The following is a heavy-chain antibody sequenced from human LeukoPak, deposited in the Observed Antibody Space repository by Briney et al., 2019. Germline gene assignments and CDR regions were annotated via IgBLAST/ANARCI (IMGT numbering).Heavy chain of an antibody. CDR2: ISSGSGYI. Sequence: GGSLRLSCAASGFAFSNHSMNWVRQAPGKGLEWVSSISSGSGYIYYADSVKGRFTISRDNAKNSLYLQMNSLRAEDTAVYYCARRFTVTTDWYFDLWGRGTLVTVSS. J-gene: IGHJ2*01. CDR3: ARRFTVTTDWYFDL. CDR1: GFAFSNHS. V-gene: IGHV3-21*01. D-gene: IGHD4-17*01.